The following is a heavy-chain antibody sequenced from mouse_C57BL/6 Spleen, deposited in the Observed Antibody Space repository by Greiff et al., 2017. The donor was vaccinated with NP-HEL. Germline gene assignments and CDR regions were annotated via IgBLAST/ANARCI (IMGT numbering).Heavy chain of an antibody. CDR2: INPSNGGT. CDR1: GYTFTSYW. CDR3: ARSITTVVATRFDY. V-gene: IGHV1-53*01. D-gene: IGHD1-1*01. Sequence: VQLQQSGTELVKPGASVKLSCKASGYTFTSYWMHWVKQRPGQGLEWIGNINPSNGGTNYNEKFKSKATLTVDKSSSTAYMQLSSLTSEDSAVYYCARSITTVVATRFDYWGQGTTLTVSS. J-gene: IGHJ2*01.